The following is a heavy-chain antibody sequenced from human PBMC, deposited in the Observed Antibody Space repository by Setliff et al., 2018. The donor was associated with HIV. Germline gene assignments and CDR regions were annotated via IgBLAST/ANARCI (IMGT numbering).Heavy chain of an antibody. Sequence: PSETLSLTCTVSGGSISEYYWSWIRQPPGKGLEWIGYIDYSGSTNYNASLKSRLTMSIDTSKSQFSLKLSSVTAADTAVYYCARGNSRRLRVHYYYYYMDVWGKGTTVTVSS. V-gene: IGHV4-59*08. CDR1: GGSISEYY. D-gene: IGHD4-17*01. CDR2: IDYSGST. CDR3: ARGNSRRLRVHYYYYYMDV. J-gene: IGHJ6*03.